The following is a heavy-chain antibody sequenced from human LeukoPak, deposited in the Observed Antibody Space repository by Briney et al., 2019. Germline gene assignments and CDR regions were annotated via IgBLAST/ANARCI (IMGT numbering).Heavy chain of an antibody. CDR3: ASGGSSGYYGY. CDR2: ISYDGSSK. V-gene: IGHV3-30-3*01. CDR1: GFTFNSYA. J-gene: IGHJ4*02. Sequence: GGSLRLSCAASGFTFNSYAIHWVRQAPGKGLEWVAVISYDGSSKYYADSVKGRFTISRDNSKNTLFLQMNSLKAEDTAVYYCASGGSSGYYGYWGQGTLVTVSS. D-gene: IGHD3-22*01.